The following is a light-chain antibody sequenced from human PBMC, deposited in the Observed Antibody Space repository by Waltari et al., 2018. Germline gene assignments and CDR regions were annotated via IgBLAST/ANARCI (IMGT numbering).Light chain of an antibody. Sequence: QSALTQPRSVSGSPGQSVTISCTGTRSDVGGYNFVSWYQQHPGTAPKLIISDVNKRPAGVPDRFSGSKSGNAASLTISGLQAEDEADYYCSSYAGNYVAFGGGTKLTVL. CDR3: SSYAGNYVA. J-gene: IGLJ2*01. V-gene: IGLV2-11*01. CDR1: RSDVGGYNF. CDR2: DVN.